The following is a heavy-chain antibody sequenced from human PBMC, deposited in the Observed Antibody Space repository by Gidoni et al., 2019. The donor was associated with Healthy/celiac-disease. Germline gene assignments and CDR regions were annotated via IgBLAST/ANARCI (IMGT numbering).Heavy chain of an antibody. Sequence: EVQLLESGGGWVQPGGSLRLSCAAAGFTFSSYAMSWVRQAPGKGLEWVSAISGSGGSTYYADSVKGRFTISRDNSKNTLYLQMNSLRAEDTAVYYCAKEGLLWFGELPTDDYWGQGTLVTVSS. CDR3: AKEGLLWFGELPTDDY. D-gene: IGHD3-10*01. V-gene: IGHV3-23*01. CDR1: GFTFSSYA. CDR2: ISGSGGST. J-gene: IGHJ4*02.